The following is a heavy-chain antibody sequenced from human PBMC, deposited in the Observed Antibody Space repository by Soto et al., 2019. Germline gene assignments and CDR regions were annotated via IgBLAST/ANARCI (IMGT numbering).Heavy chain of an antibody. CDR2: IYYSGST. CDR3: ARRYGRYFDY. J-gene: IGHJ4*02. Sequence: PSETLSLTCTVSGDSISSSTYYWGWIRQPPGKGLEWIGSIYYSGSTYYNPSLESRVTISVDTSKNQFSLKLSSVTATDTAVYYCARRYGRYFDYWGQGTLVTVSS. CDR1: GDSISSSTYY. D-gene: IGHD4-17*01. V-gene: IGHV4-39*01.